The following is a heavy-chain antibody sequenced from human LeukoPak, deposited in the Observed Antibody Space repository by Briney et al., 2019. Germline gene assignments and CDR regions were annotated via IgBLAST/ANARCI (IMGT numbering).Heavy chain of an antibody. J-gene: IGHJ6*02. Sequence: RASVKVSCKASGYTFTSYGISWVRQAPGQGLEWMGWISAYNGNTNYAQKFQGRVTMTRDTSTSTVYMELSSLRSEDTAVYYCASVYKYGMDVWGQGTTVTVSS. V-gene: IGHV1-18*01. CDR3: ASVYKYGMDV. CDR1: GYTFTSYG. CDR2: ISAYNGNT.